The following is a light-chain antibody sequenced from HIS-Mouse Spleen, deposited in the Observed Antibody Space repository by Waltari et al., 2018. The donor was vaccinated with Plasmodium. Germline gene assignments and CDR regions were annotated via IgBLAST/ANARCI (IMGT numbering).Light chain of an antibody. Sequence: QSALTQPRSVSGSPGQSVTISCTGPSSYVGGYNYVPWYQQHPGKAPKLMIYDVSKRPSGVPDRFSGSKSGNTASLTISGLQAEDEADYYCCSYAGSYTSKVFGGGTKLTVL. CDR2: DVS. CDR1: SSYVGGYNY. V-gene: IGLV2-11*01. CDR3: CSYAGSYTSKV. J-gene: IGLJ2*01.